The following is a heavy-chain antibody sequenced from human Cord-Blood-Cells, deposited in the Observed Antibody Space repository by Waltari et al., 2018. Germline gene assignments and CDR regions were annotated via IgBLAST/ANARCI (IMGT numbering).Heavy chain of an antibody. CDR1: FSGYY. D-gene: IGHD6-13*01. V-gene: IGHV4-34*01. CDR2: INHSGST. CDR3: AGSGYSSSWYDT. J-gene: IGHJ5*02. Sequence: FSGYYWSWIRQPPGKGLEWIGEINHSGSTNYNPSLKSRVTISVDTSKNQFSLKLSSVTAADTAVYYCAGSGYSSSWYDTWGQGTLVTVSS.